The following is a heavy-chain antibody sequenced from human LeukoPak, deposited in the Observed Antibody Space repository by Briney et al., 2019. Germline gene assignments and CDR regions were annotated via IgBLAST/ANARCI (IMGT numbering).Heavy chain of an antibody. CDR1: GFTVSSNY. D-gene: IGHD6-13*01. J-gene: IGHJ6*02. Sequence: GGSLRLSCAASGFTVSSNYMSWVRQAPGKGLEWVSVIYSGGSTHYADSVKGRFTISRDNSKNTLYLQMNSLRAEDTAVYYCARDQSDGVAAADPSLYYGMDVWGQGTTVTVSS. CDR2: IYSGGST. CDR3: ARDQSDGVAAADPSLYYGMDV. V-gene: IGHV3-66*02.